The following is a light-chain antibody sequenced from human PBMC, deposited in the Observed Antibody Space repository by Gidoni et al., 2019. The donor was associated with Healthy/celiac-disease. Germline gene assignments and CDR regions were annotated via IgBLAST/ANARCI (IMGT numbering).Light chain of an antibody. CDR1: SLRSYY. Sequence: SSELTQDPAVSVALGQTVRITCQGDSLRSYYASWYQQKPGQAPVLVIYGKNNRRSGIPDRFSGSSSGNTASLTITGAQAEDEADYYCNSRDSSGNPLFGGGTKLTVL. CDR3: NSRDSSGNPL. V-gene: IGLV3-19*01. CDR2: GKN. J-gene: IGLJ2*01.